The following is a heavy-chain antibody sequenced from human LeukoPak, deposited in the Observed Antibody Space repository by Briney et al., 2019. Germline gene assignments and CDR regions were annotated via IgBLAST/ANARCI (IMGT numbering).Heavy chain of an antibody. Sequence: SSVTVSCMASGGTFSSYAIRWLRQAPGRGRDWMGRIIPIFGTANYAQKLQGRVTITTDESTSTAYMELSSLRSEDTAVYYCAREVGLWFGELLSGYYYYMDVWGGGTTVASP. CDR1: GGTFSSYA. D-gene: IGHD3-10*01. J-gene: IGHJ6*03. CDR2: IIPIFGTA. V-gene: IGHV1-69*05. CDR3: AREVGLWFGELLSGYYYYMDV.